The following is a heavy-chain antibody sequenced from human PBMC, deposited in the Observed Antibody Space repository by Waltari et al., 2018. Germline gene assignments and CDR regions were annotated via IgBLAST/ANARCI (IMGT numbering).Heavy chain of an antibody. D-gene: IGHD3-16*01. CDR3: AREDEERRGEARD. CDR2: INTNPGNP. V-gene: IGHV7-4-1*02. CDR1: GYTFTSYA. J-gene: IGHJ4*02. Sequence: QVQLVQSGSELKKPGASVKVSCKASGYTFTSYAMPWVRQAPGKGLEWMGWINTNPGNPPEAQCGTGRGGGAGDTAGSTAERQSSSRKAEDTAGEDGAREDEERRGEARDGGQGTRGTGSS.